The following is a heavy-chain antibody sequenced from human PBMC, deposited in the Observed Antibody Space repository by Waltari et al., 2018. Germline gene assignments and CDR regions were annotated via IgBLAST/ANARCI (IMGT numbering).Heavy chain of an antibody. CDR3: AKYRPYYFDF. V-gene: IGHV3-23*01. CDR1: GLTFSKFG. J-gene: IGHJ4*02. Sequence: DVQLLESGGGLVHPGESLRPSCSAPGLTFSKFGMSWVRQAPGKGLEWVSTIKTADDAYYADSVKGRFTISRDIFRNTLYLQMNSLRAEDTAVYYCAKYRPYYFDFWGQGALVTVSS. D-gene: IGHD2-21*01. CDR2: IKTADDA.